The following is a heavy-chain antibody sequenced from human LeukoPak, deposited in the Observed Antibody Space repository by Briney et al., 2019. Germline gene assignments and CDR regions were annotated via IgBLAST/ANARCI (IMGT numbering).Heavy chain of an antibody. Sequence: SETLSLTCTGSGGSISSYYWSWIRQPPGKGLEWIGYIYYSGSTNYNPSLKSRVTISVDTSKNQFSLKLSFVTAADTAVYYCARHQGSGYSPFDYWGQGTLVTVSS. CDR2: IYYSGST. J-gene: IGHJ4*02. D-gene: IGHD3-22*01. V-gene: IGHV4-59*08. CDR3: ARHQGSGYSPFDY. CDR1: GGSISSYY.